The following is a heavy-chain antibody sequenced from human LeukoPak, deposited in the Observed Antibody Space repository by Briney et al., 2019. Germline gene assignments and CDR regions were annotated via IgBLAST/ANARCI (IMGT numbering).Heavy chain of an antibody. CDR3: AKDQDSFLVPTFLVTTRPYYYYGMDV. J-gene: IGHJ6*02. D-gene: IGHD3-3*01. V-gene: IGHV3-23*01. CDR2: INGTAINT. CDR1: GFTIMNSA. Sequence: GGSLRLSCAASGFTIMNSAMNWVRQAPGKGLEWVSAINGTAINTDYADSVKGRFTISRDYSKNTLYLQMNSLRAEDTAVYYCAKDQDSFLVPTFLVTTRPYYYYGMDVWGQGTTVTVSS.